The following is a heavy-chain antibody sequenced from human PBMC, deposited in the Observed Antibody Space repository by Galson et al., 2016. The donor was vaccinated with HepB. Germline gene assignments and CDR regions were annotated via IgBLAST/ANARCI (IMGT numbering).Heavy chain of an antibody. Sequence: SLRLSCAASGFMLSGYGMHWVRQAPGKGLEWVAIISYEGSNIYYADSVKGRFTISRDNSKNTLYLQMSSLRAEDTAVYYCAKDLHQLLLRQNYYYGMDVWGQGTTVTVSS. J-gene: IGHJ6*02. CDR2: ISYEGSNI. D-gene: IGHD2-2*01. CDR3: AKDLHQLLLRQNYYYGMDV. CDR1: GFMLSGYG. V-gene: IGHV3-30*18.